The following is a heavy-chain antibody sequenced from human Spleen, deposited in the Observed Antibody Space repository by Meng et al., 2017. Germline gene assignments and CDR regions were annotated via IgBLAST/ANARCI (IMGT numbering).Heavy chain of an antibody. CDR2: IYHSGST. D-gene: IGHD6-13*01. CDR1: GGSISSSNW. J-gene: IGHJ4*02. Sequence: QVQLQGSGPGLVKPSGTMSPTCAVSGGSISSSNWWSWVRQPPGKGLEWIGEIYHSGSTNYNPSLESRATISVDTSQNNLSLKLSSVTAADTAVYYCARATAAGFDYWGQGTLVTVSS. V-gene: IGHV4-4*02. CDR3: ARATAAGFDY.